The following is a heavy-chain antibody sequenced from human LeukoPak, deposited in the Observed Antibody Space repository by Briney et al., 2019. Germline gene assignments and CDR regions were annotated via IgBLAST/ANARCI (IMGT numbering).Heavy chain of an antibody. CDR1: GGTFGSYA. CDR3: ARGYSSGWYSACLYYFDY. V-gene: IGHV1-69*06. D-gene: IGHD6-19*01. J-gene: IGHJ4*02. Sequence: ASVKVSCKASGGTFGSYAISWVRQAPGQGLEWMGGIIPIFGTANYAQKFQGRVTITADKSTSTAYMELSSLRSEDTAVYYCARGYSSGWYSACLYYFDYWGQGTLVTVSS. CDR2: IIPIFGTA.